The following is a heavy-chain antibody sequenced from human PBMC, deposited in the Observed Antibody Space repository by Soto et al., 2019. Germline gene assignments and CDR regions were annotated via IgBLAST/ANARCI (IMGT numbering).Heavy chain of an antibody. CDR3: ATPAEQLDTAMLNGRTH. CDR1: VGTFSNSA. V-gene: IGHV1-69*06. D-gene: IGHD1-1*01. J-gene: IGHJ4*02. CDR2: TIPIFGAP. Sequence: QVQLVQSGAEVKKPGSSVKVSCQASVGTFSNSAFIWVRQAPGQGLEWMGGTIPIFGAPNYAQKFQGRLMINADKSASKAYTELNTLTSEETAVYYCATPAEQLDTAMLNGRTHWGQRTLVTVSS.